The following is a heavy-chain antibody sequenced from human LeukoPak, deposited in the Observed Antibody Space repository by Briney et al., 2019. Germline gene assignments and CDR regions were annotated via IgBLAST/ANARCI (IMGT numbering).Heavy chain of an antibody. CDR2: IYYSGST. D-gene: IGHD3-22*01. CDR1: GGSISNRSYY. Sequence: SETLSLTCTVSGGSISNRSYYWGWIRQPPGKGLEWIRSIYYSGSTYHNPSLKSRVTMSVDTSKNQFSLKLNSVSAADTAVYFCTRLLHDSRGYYYFDYWGQGTLATVSS. J-gene: IGHJ4*02. CDR3: TRLLHDSRGYYYFDY. V-gene: IGHV4-39*01.